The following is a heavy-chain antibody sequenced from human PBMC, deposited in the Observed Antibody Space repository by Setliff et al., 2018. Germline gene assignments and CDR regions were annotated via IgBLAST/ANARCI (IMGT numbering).Heavy chain of an antibody. CDR2: IRNDGTEK. D-gene: IGHD3-9*01. V-gene: IGHV3-30*02. CDR1: GFTLSEYG. J-gene: IGHJ4*02. Sequence: PGGSLRLSCTASGFTLSEYGMNWVRQAPGKGLEWVAFIRNDGTEKFHADPVKGRFTVSRDNSKNTVFLQMNSLTTDDTAVYYCAKVDQFDLEGLDYWGQGALVTVSS. CDR3: AKVDQFDLEGLDY.